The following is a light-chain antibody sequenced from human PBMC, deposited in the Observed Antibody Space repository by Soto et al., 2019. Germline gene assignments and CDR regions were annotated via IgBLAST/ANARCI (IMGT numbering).Light chain of an antibody. CDR1: QSISNR. CDR3: QHYGGMWT. Sequence: DIQMTQSPSTLSAFVGDIVTITCRASQSISNRLAWYQQKPGKAPKVLIYDASSLESGVPSRFSGSGSGTEFILTITSLQPDDFATYCCQHYGGMWTFGQGTKVDIK. J-gene: IGKJ1*01. V-gene: IGKV1-5*01. CDR2: DAS.